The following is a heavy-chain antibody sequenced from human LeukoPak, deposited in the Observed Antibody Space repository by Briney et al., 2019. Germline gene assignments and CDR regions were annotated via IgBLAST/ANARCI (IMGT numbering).Heavy chain of an antibody. V-gene: IGHV3-74*01. CDR3: AREGDSSGSFDY. J-gene: IGHJ4*02. CDR1: GFTFTNYW. Sequence: GGSLRLSCAASGFTFTNYWIHWVRQAPGKGLMWVSRINSDGSSTSYADSVKGRFTISRDNAKNTLYLQMNSLRAEDTAVYYCAREGDSSGSFDYWGQGTLVTVSS. D-gene: IGHD3-22*01. CDR2: INSDGSST.